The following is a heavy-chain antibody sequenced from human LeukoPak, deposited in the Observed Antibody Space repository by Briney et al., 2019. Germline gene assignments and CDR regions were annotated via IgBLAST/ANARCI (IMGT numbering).Heavy chain of an antibody. CDR2: MYYGGSS. CDR3: AGPTYMSATGYFDY. V-gene: IGHV4-59*02. D-gene: IGHD1-1*01. CDR1: GGSVSHYY. J-gene: IGHJ4*02. Sequence: SETLSLTCNVSGGSVSHYYWSWIRQPPGKGLEWIGYMYYGGSSNYNPSLKSRVTISIDTSKNQFSLKLNSMTAADTAVYYCAGPTYMSATGYFDYWGQGILVTVSS.